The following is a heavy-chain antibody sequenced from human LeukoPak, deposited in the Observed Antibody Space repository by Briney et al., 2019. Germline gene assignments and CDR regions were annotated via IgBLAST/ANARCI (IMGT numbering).Heavy chain of an antibody. CDR3: ARTSTYDSSGYSYYFDY. CDR1: GYTFTSYG. Sequence: ASVKVSCKASGYTFTSYGISWVRQAPGQGLEWMGWISANNGNTNYAQKLQGRVTMTTDTSTSTAYMELSSLRSEDTAVYYCARTSTYDSSGYSYYFDYWGQGTLVTVSS. V-gene: IGHV1-18*01. J-gene: IGHJ4*02. CDR2: ISANNGNT. D-gene: IGHD3-22*01.